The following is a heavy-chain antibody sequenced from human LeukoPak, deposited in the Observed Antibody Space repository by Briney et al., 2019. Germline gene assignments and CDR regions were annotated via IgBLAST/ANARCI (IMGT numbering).Heavy chain of an antibody. CDR3: ARGTYYDSSGYSGVRLFDY. CDR2: INLNSGRT. CDR1: GYTFSDYY. J-gene: IGHJ4*02. Sequence: ASVKVSCRASGYTFSDYYMHWVRQAPGQGLEWMGWINLNSGRTHHGQKFQGRVTMTSDTSLNTAYMELSRLRSDDTALYYCARGTYYDSSGYSGVRLFDYWGQGTLVTVSS. V-gene: IGHV1-2*02. D-gene: IGHD3-22*01.